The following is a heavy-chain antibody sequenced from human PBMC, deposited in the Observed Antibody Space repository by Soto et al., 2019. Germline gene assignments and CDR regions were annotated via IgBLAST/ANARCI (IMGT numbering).Heavy chain of an antibody. Sequence: ASVKVSCKASGYAFSAYAIHWVRQAPGQSLEWMGWINPDNGDTKSSQKFQGRVTITRDTSASTVHMELNSLKSEDMAVYYCARRPKGDFSNGLEVWGQGTTVTVSS. CDR3: ARRPKGDFSNGLEV. V-gene: IGHV1-3*01. J-gene: IGHJ6*02. CDR1: GYAFSAYA. CDR2: INPDNGDT.